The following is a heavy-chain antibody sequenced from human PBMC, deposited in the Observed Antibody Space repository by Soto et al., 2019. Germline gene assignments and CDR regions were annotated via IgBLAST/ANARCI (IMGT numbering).Heavy chain of an antibody. CDR1: GFSLSTSGVG. Sequence: QITLKESGPTLVKPTQTLTLTCTFSGFSLSTSGVGVGWIRQPPGKALEWLALIYWDDDKRYSPSLKSSLTITKDTSKNHVVITMTNMDPVDTATYYCAHYRLWSRDFEYWGQGTLVTVSS. J-gene: IGHJ4*02. CDR2: IYWDDDK. D-gene: IGHD3-10*01. V-gene: IGHV2-5*02. CDR3: AHYRLWSRDFEY.